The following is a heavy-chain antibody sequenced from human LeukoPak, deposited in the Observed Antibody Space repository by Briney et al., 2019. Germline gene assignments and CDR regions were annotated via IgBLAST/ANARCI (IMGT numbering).Heavy chain of an antibody. CDR3: AKDRQRRIMYYDSSGYSSADY. CDR2: IYSGGST. J-gene: IGHJ4*02. V-gene: IGHV3-53*05. D-gene: IGHD3-22*01. Sequence: PGGSLRLSCAASGFTVSSNYMSWVRQAPGKGLEWVSVIYSGGSTYYADSVKGRFTISRDNSKNTLYLQMNSLRAEDTAVYYCAKDRQRRIMYYDSSGYSSADYWGQGTLVTVSS. CDR1: GFTVSSNY.